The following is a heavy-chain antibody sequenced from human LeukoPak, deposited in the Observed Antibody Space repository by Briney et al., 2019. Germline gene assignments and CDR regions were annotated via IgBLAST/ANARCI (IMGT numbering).Heavy chain of an antibody. D-gene: IGHD3-22*01. V-gene: IGHV3-23*01. CDR1: GFTFSSYA. CDR2: ISGSGGST. CDR3: AKGGYYYDSSGYQSPRFVY. Sequence: GGPLRLSCAASGFTFSSYAMSWVRQAPGKGLEWVSAISGSGGSTYYADSVKGRFTISRDNSKNTLYLQMNSLRAEDTAVYYCAKGGYYYDSSGYQSPRFVYWGQGTLVTVSS. J-gene: IGHJ4*02.